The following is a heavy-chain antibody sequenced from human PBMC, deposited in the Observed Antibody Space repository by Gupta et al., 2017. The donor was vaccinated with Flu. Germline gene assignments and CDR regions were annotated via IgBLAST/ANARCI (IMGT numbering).Heavy chain of an antibody. V-gene: IGHV3-23*01. Sequence: EVQLLESGGGLVQPGGSLRLSCAASGFTFSSYAMSWVRQAPGKGLEWVSAISGSGGSTYYADSVKGRFTISRDNSKNTLYLQMNSLRAEDTAVYYCAKVGVYSSSWKAYLLDYWGQGTLVTVSS. CDR1: GFTFSSYA. CDR2: ISGSGGST. J-gene: IGHJ4*02. CDR3: AKVGVYSSSWKAYLLDY. D-gene: IGHD6-13*01.